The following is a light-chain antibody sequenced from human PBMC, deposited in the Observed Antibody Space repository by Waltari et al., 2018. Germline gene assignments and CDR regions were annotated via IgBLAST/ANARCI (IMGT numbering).Light chain of an antibody. CDR3: SSRDSSGNHVL. J-gene: IGLJ3*02. CDR1: CIRTYF. Sequence: SSGLTQDPAVSVALGQTVRITCQGDCIRTYFATWYQQKPGQAPLSVIYGQNNRPSGIPDRFSGSSSEVTTSFTITGAQAEDEADYFCSSRDSSGNHVLFGGGTKLTVL. CDR2: GQN. V-gene: IGLV3-19*01.